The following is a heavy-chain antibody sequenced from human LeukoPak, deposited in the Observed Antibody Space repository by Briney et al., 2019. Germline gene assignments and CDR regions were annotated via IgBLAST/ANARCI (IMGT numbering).Heavy chain of an antibody. D-gene: IGHD3-22*01. CDR2: INPNSGVT. V-gene: IGHV1-2*02. CDR1: GYTFTGYY. Sequence: ASVKVSCKSSGYTFTGYYMHWVRQAPGQGLEWMGLINPNSGVTNYAQKFQGRVTMTRDTSISTAYMELSRLRSDDTAVYYCARTYYDSSGYVPFDYWGQGTLVTVSS. J-gene: IGHJ4*02. CDR3: ARTYYDSSGYVPFDY.